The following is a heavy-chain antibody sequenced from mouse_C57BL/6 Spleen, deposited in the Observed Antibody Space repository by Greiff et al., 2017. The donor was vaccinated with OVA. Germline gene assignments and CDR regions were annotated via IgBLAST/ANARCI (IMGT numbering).Heavy chain of an antibody. V-gene: IGHV1-64*01. Sequence: QVQLQQPGAELVKPGASVKLSCKASGYTFTSYWMHWVKQRPGQGLEWIGMIHPNSGSTNYNEKFKSKATLTVDKSSSTDYMQLSSLTSEDSAVYYCARGGENWDGGFAYWGQGTLVTVSA. J-gene: IGHJ3*01. D-gene: IGHD4-1*01. CDR1: GYTFTSYW. CDR2: IHPNSGST. CDR3: ARGGENWDGGFAY.